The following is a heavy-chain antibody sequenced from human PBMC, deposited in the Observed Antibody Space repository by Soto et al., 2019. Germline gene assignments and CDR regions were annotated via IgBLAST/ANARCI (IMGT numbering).Heavy chain of an antibody. CDR3: ARVKITYYDFWSGYSNDWFDP. Sequence: ASVKVSCKASGYTFTSYGISWVRQAPGQGLEWMGWISAYNGNTNYAQKLQGRVTMTTDTSTSTAYMELRSLRSDDTAVYYCARVKITYYDFWSGYSNDWFDPWGQGTLVTVSS. CDR1: GYTFTSYG. D-gene: IGHD3-3*01. CDR2: ISAYNGNT. J-gene: IGHJ5*02. V-gene: IGHV1-18*01.